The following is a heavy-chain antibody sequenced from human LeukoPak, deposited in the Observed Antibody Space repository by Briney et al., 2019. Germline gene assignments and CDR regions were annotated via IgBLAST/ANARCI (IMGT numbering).Heavy chain of an antibody. D-gene: IGHD2-15*01. CDR3: ARGGPYCSGGSCYPYYFDY. CDR2: IIPIFGTA. CDR1: GGTSSSYA. Sequence: GSSVKVSCKASGGTSSSYAISWVRQAPGQGLEWMGGIIPIFGTANYAQKFQGRVTITADESTSTAYMELSSLRSEDTAVYYCARGGPYCSGGSCYPYYFDYWGQGTLVTVSS. J-gene: IGHJ4*02. V-gene: IGHV1-69*01.